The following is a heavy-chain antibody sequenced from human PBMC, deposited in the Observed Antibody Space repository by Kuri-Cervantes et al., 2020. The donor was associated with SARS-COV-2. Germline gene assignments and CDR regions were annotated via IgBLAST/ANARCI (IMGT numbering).Heavy chain of an antibody. J-gene: IGHJ4*02. D-gene: IGHD3-10*01. Sequence: GESLKISCAASGFTVSSNYMSWVRQAPGKGLEWVSVIYSGGSTYYADSVKGRFTISRDNSKNTLYLQMNSLRAEDKAVYYCANNAHYYGSGTSVDYLDYWGQGTLVTVSS. CDR3: ANNAHYYGSGTSVDYLDY. CDR1: GFTVSSNY. V-gene: IGHV3-53*05. CDR2: IYSGGST.